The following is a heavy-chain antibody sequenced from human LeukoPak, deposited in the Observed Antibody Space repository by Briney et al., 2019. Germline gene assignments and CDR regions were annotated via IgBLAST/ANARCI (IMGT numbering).Heavy chain of an antibody. CDR1: GFNFSTYW. V-gene: IGHV3-7*03. Sequence: PGGSLRLSCTASGFNFSTYWMTWVRQVPGKGLEWVANIKEDGSEKYYVDSVKGRFTISRDNAKNSLYLQMNSLRAEDTALYYCARDQWDTAMVEGQIDYWGQGTLVTVSS. CDR2: IKEDGSEK. D-gene: IGHD5-18*01. CDR3: ARDQWDTAMVEGQIDY. J-gene: IGHJ4*02.